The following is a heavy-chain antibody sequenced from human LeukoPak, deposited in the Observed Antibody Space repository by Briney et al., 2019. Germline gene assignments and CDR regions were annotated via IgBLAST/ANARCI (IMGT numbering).Heavy chain of an antibody. J-gene: IGHJ4*02. D-gene: IGHD1-26*01. V-gene: IGHV3-23*01. CDR1: GFTFDNYR. CDR2: ANADGGNT. Sequence: GGFLRLSCAASGFTFDNYRMSWVRQAPGKGLEWVSTANADGGNTYYADSVKGRFTISRDNSKSTLILQMNSLRVEDTALYYCTKRVKYGGTWDHFADWGQGTLVTVSS. CDR3: TKRVKYGGTWDHFAD.